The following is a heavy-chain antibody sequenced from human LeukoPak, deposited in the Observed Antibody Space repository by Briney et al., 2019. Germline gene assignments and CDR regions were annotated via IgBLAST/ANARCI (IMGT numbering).Heavy chain of an antibody. CDR1: GFTFSSYG. Sequence: GGSLRLSCAASGFTFSSYGMSWVRQAPGKGLEWVSSISGSVGTIYYADSVKGRFTISRDNSKNTLYLQMNNLRAEDSAVYYCAKDLSGYGPHWYFDLWGRGTLVTVSS. CDR3: AKDLSGYGPHWYFDL. J-gene: IGHJ2*01. CDR2: ISGSVGTI. V-gene: IGHV3-23*01. D-gene: IGHD6-25*01.